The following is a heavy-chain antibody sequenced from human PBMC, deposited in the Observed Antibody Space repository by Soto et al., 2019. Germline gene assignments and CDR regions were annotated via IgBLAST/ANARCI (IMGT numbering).Heavy chain of an antibody. Sequence: SETLSLTCAVYGGSFSGYYWSWIRQPPGKVLEWIGEINHSGSTNYNPSLKSRVTISVDTSKNQFSLKLSSVTAADTAVYYCARDQMIVVPSVIGAFDIWGQGTMVNVSS. D-gene: IGHD3-22*01. CDR3: ARDQMIVVPSVIGAFDI. J-gene: IGHJ3*02. CDR2: INHSGST. V-gene: IGHV4-34*01. CDR1: GGSFSGYY.